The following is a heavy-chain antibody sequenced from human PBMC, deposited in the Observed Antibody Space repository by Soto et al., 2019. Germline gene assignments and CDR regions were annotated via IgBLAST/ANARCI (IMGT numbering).Heavy chain of an antibody. D-gene: IGHD6-13*01. CDR3: ASSHAGAHITAAVH. CDR2: IYHSGST. V-gene: IGHV4-30-2*01. Sequence: QLQLQESGSGLVKPSQTLSLTCAVSGGSISSGGYSWSWIRQPPGKGLEWIGYIYHSGSTYYNPSLKSRVTISVDRSKNQFSLKLSSVTAADTAVYYCASSHAGAHITAAVHWGQGTLVTVS. J-gene: IGHJ4*02. CDR1: GGSISSGGYS.